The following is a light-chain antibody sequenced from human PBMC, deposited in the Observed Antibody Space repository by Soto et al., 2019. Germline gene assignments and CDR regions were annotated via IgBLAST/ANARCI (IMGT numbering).Light chain of an antibody. Sequence: EIVLTQSPCSLSLSPGERAPLSCRTSQSVSSNPLAWYQHLPVQALRLIIYGASRRATGIPDRFSGSGSGTEFTLTISRLEPEDFAVYYCQQYGSSTYTFGQGTKVDIK. CDR2: GAS. V-gene: IGKV3-20*01. CDR1: QSVSSNP. CDR3: QQYGSSTYT. J-gene: IGKJ2*01.